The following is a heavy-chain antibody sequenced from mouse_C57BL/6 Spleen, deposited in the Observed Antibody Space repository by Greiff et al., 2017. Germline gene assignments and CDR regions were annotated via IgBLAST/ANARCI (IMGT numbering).Heavy chain of an antibody. V-gene: IGHV1-72*01. CDR1: GYTFTSYW. Sequence: QVQLQQPGAELVKPGASVKLSCKASGYTFTSYWMHWVKQRPGRGLEWIGRIDPTSGGTNYNEKFKGKATLTVDKSSSTAYMQLSSLTSEDSAVYYCARFDYYGSRYYYWGQGTSVTVSS. CDR2: IDPTSGGT. CDR3: ARFDYYGSRYYY. J-gene: IGHJ4*01. D-gene: IGHD1-1*01.